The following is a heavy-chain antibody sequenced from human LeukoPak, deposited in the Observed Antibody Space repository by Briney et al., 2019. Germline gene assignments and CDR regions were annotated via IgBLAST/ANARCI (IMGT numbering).Heavy chain of an antibody. CDR3: ARLSIVVVPAAEGWFDP. V-gene: IGHV5-51*01. J-gene: IGHJ5*02. D-gene: IGHD2-2*01. Sequence: GESLKISCKGSGYSFTSYWIGWERQMPGKGLEWMGIIYPGDSDTRYSPSFQGQVTISADKSISTAYLQWSSLKASDTAMYYCARLSIVVVPAAEGWFDPWGQGTLVTVSS. CDR1: GYSFTSYW. CDR2: IYPGDSDT.